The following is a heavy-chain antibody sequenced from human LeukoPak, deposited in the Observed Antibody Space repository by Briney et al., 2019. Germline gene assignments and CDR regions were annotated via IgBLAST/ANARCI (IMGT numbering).Heavy chain of an antibody. CDR1: GFTFSSYW. V-gene: IGHV3-74*01. D-gene: IGHD2-2*01. J-gene: IGHJ4*02. CDR2: INSDGSST. CDR3: VRDTSVRVPAAIVSDY. Sequence: PGGSLRLSCAASGFTFSSYWMRWVRQAPGKGLVWVSRINSDGSSTNYADSVKGRFTISRDNAKSTLYLQMNSLRAKDTAVHYCVRDTSVRVPAAIVSDYWGQGTLVTVSS.